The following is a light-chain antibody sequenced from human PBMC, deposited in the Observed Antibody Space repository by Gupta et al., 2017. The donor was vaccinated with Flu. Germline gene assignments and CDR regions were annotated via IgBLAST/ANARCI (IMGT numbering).Light chain of an antibody. V-gene: IGKV3-20*01. CDR3: QQYGSSPGIT. CDR1: QSVSSSY. J-gene: IGKJ3*01. Sequence: EIVLPQSPGTLSLSPGERATLSCRASQSVSSSYLAWYQQKPGQAPRLLIYGASSRATGIPDRFSGSGSGTDFTLTISRLEPEDSAVYYCQQYGSSPGITFGPGTKGDIK. CDR2: GAS.